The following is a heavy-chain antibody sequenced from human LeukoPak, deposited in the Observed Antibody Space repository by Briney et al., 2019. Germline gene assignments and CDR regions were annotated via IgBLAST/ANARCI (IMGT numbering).Heavy chain of an antibody. V-gene: IGHV3-21*01. CDR3: ARDQAAAGRSPLGYYGMDV. D-gene: IGHD6-13*01. CDR2: ISSSSSYI. Sequence: GGSLRLSCAASGFTFSSYSMNWVRQAPGKGLEWVSSISSSSSYIYYEDSVKGRLTISRDNAKNSLHLQMNSLRAEDTAVYYCARDQAAAGRSPLGYYGMDVWGKGTTVTVSS. J-gene: IGHJ6*04. CDR1: GFTFSSYS.